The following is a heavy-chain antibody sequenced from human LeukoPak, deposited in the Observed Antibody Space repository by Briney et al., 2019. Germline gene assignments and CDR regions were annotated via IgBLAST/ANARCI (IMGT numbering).Heavy chain of an antibody. J-gene: IGHJ6*02. CDR1: GGSISSYY. CDR2: IYYSGST. Sequence: SETLSLTCTVSGGSISSYYWSWIRQPPGKGLEWIGYIYYSGSTNYNPSLKSRVTISVDTSKNQFSLKLSSVTAADTAVYYCARGIAAPQIYYYYYGMDVWGQGTTVTVSS. D-gene: IGHD6-13*01. V-gene: IGHV4-59*08. CDR3: ARGIAAPQIYYYYYGMDV.